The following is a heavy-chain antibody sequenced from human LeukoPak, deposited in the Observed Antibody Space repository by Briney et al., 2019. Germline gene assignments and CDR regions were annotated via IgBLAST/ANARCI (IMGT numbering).Heavy chain of an antibody. CDR2: IYSDGTST. J-gene: IGHJ6*02. CDR1: GFTFSNSR. D-gene: IGHD3-9*01. V-gene: IGHV3-74*01. Sequence: GGSLRLSCAVSGFTFSNSRIHWVRQAPGKGLVWVSRIYSDGTSTYYADSVKGRFTISRDNAKNTVYLQMNSLRVEDTAVYYCFDEGGVWGRGTTVTVSS. CDR3: FDEGGV.